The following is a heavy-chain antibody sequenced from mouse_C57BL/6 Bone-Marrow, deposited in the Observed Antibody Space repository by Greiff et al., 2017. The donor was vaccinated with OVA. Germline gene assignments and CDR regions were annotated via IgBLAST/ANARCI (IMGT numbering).Heavy chain of an antibody. CDR3: AIYYSNYVAMDY. V-gene: IGHV1-53*01. D-gene: IGHD2-5*01. Sequence: QVQLQQSGTELVKPGASVKLSCKASGYTFTSYWMHWVKQRPGQGLEWIGNINPSNGGTNYNQKFKGKATLTVDKSSSTAYMQLSSLTSEDSAVYYCAIYYSNYVAMDYWGQGTSVTVSS. CDR2: INPSNGGT. J-gene: IGHJ4*01. CDR1: GYTFTSYW.